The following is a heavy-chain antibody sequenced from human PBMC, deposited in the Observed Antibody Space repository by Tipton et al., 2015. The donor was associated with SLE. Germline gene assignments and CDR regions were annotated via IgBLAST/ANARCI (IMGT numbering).Heavy chain of an antibody. D-gene: IGHD3-22*01. CDR3: ARSEIVVAHRPDPHFDY. V-gene: IGHV1-18*01. CDR2: ISAYNGNT. Sequence: QLVQSGAEVKKPGASVKVSCKASGYTFTSYGISWVRQAPGQGLEWMGWISAYNGNTNYAQKLQGRVTMTTDTSTSTAYMELRSLRSDETAVYYCARSEIVVAHRPDPHFDYWGQGTLVTVSS. J-gene: IGHJ4*02. CDR1: GYTFTSYG.